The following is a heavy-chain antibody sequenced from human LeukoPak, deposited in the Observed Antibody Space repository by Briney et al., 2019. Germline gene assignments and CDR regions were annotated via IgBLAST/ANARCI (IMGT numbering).Heavy chain of an antibody. CDR2: IYSGGST. V-gene: IGHV3-53*01. Sequence: PGGSLRLSCAASGFTVSSNYMSWVRQAPGKGLEWVSAIYSGGSTYYADSVKGRFTISRDNSKNTLYLQMNSLRAEDTAVYYCAGPRPYYYDSSGIRDDAFDIWGQGTMVTVSS. CDR3: AGPRPYYYDSSGIRDDAFDI. J-gene: IGHJ3*02. D-gene: IGHD3-22*01. CDR1: GFTVSSNY.